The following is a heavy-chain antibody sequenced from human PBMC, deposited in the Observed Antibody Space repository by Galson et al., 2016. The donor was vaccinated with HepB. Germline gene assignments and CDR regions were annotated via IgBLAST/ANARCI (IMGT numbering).Heavy chain of an antibody. D-gene: IGHD3-9*01. V-gene: IGHV3-23*01. CDR2: ITGSGGRS. CDR3: AKGYNILTGLIDY. CDR1: GLTFSSYA. Sequence: SLRLSCAVSGLTFSSYAMSWFRQAPGKGLEWVSSITGSGGRSDFADSVKGRFTISRDNSKNILFLQMDNLGAEDTAVYYCAKGYNILTGLIDYWGRGTLVTVSS. J-gene: IGHJ4*02.